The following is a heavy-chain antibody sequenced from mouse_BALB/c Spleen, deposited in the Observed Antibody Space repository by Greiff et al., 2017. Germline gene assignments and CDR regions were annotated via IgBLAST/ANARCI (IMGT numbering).Heavy chain of an antibody. V-gene: IGHV2-9*02. J-gene: IGHJ4*01. CDR2: IWAGGST. CDR3: ARWDGKDYAMDY. CDR1: GFSLTSYG. D-gene: IGHD2-1*01. Sequence: VQVVESGPGLVAPSQSLSITCTVSGFSLTSYGVHWVRQPPGKGLEWLGVIWAGGSTNYNSALMSRRSISKDNSKSQVFLKMNSLQTDDTAMYYCARWDGKDYAMDYWGQGTSVTVSS.